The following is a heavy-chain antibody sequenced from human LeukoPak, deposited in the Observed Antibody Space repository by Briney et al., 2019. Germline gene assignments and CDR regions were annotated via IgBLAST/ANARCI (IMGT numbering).Heavy chain of an antibody. CDR1: GFTFSDYA. CDR3: AKLKGASCYSAFDI. CDR2: ISGSGVST. J-gene: IGHJ3*02. D-gene: IGHD2-15*01. Sequence: GGSLRLSCAASGFTFSDYAMSWVRQAPGKGLEWVSVISGSGVSTDYADSVKGRFTISRDSSKNTVYLLMDSLRADDTAVYYCAKLKGASCYSAFDIWGQGTMVTVSS. V-gene: IGHV3-23*01.